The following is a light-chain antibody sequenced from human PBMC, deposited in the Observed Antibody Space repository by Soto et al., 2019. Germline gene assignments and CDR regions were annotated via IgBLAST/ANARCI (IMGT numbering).Light chain of an antibody. Sequence: DVVMTQSPLSLPVTLGQPASISCRSSQSLVYSDGNTYLNWFQQRPGQSPRRLLYKVSNRDSGVPDRFSGSGSGTDFTLKISRVEAEDVGVYYCMQGTHWPCFGQGTRLEIK. CDR2: KVS. V-gene: IGKV2-30*01. J-gene: IGKJ5*01. CDR1: QSLVYSDGNTY. CDR3: MQGTHWPC.